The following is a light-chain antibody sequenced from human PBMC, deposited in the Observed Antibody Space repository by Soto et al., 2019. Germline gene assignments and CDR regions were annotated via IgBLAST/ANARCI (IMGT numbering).Light chain of an antibody. CDR2: EVS. V-gene: IGLV2-18*02. Sequence: QSALTQPPSVSGSPGQSVTISCTGTSSDVGSYNRVSWYQQPPGTAPKVMIYEVSNRPSGVPDRFSGSKSGNTASLTISGLHAEDEADYYCCSFTTTSTYVFGTGTQLTVL. CDR3: CSFTTTSTYV. CDR1: SSDVGSYNR. J-gene: IGLJ1*01.